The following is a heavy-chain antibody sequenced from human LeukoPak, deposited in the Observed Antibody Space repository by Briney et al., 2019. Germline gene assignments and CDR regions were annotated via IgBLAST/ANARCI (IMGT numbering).Heavy chain of an antibody. J-gene: IGHJ4*02. CDR2: ISSSGSTI. D-gene: IGHD3-22*01. CDR3: ARGSYYYDSSGPSDY. V-gene: IGHV3-48*03. Sequence: GGSLRLSCAASGFTFSSYEMNWVRQAPGKGLEWVPYISSSGSTIYYADSVKGRFTISRDNAKNSLYLQMNSLRAEDTAVYYCARGSYYYDSSGPSDYWGQGTLVTVSS. CDR1: GFTFSSYE.